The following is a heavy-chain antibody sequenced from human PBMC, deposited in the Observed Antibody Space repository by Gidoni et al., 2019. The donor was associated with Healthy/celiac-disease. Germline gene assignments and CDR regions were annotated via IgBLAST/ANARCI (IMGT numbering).Heavy chain of an antibody. CDR1: GFTFSSYS. J-gene: IGHJ4*02. V-gene: IGHV3-21*01. Sequence: EVQLVESGGGLVKPGGSLRLSCAASGFTFSSYSMNWVRQAPGKGLEWVSSISSSSSYIYYADSVKGRFTISRDNAKNSLYLQMNSLRAEDTVVYYCAREAAAGTDYWGQGTLVTVSS. CDR3: AREAAAGTDY. CDR2: ISSSSSYI. D-gene: IGHD6-13*01.